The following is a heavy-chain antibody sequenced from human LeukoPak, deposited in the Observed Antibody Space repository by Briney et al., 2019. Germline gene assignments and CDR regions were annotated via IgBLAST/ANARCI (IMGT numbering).Heavy chain of an antibody. V-gene: IGHV1-69*05. J-gene: IGHJ2*01. D-gene: IGHD7-27*01. CDR3: ARSVNWGPPHYWYFDL. CDR1: GGTLSNHA. CDR2: IIPVSGTT. Sequence: SVKVSCKASGGTLSNHAVSWVRQAPGQGLEWMGRIIPVSGTTNYAQKFQGRVTITTDESTSTVYMDLSSLRSEDTAVYFCARSVNWGPPHYWYFDLWGRGTLVAVSS.